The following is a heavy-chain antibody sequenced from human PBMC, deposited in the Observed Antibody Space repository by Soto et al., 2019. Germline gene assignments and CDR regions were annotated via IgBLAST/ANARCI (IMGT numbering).Heavy chain of an antibody. V-gene: IGHV3-23*01. D-gene: IGHD4-4*01. J-gene: IGHJ6*03. CDR3: ALGPATVTPDYYYYYMDV. CDR2: ISGSGGST. Sequence: GSLRLSCAASGFTFSSYAMSWVRQAPGKGREWDSAISGSGGSTYYADSVKSRFTISRDNSKNTLYLQMNSLIAEDTAVYYFALGPATVTPDYYYYYMDVWGKGTTVTVSS. CDR1: GFTFSSYA.